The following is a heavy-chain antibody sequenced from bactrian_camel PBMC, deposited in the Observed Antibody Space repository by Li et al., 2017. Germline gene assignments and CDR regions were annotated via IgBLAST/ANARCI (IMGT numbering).Heavy chain of an antibody. CDR1: GYTYSSYC. Sequence: VQLVESGGGSVQAGGSLRLSCAASGYTYSSYCMGWFRQAPGKEREGVAAIETGARSTYYADSVKGRFTISRDNAENTIYLQMNNLKPEDTAVYYCAARRGYFRGNWKGFNYWGQGTQVTVS. J-gene: IGHJ4*01. D-gene: IGHD8*01. CDR2: IETGARST. V-gene: IGHV3S31*01. CDR3: AARRGYFRGNWKGFNY.